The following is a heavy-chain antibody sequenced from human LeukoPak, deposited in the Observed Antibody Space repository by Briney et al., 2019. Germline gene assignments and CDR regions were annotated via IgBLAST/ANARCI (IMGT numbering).Heavy chain of an antibody. CDR1: GFILGDYA. CDR2: SGAI. D-gene: IGHD6-13*01. CDR3: AQGRYSNSAIDY. J-gene: IGHJ4*02. Sequence: GGSRRLSCPASGFILGDYARHWVRQAPGKGLGWVSGSGAIGYADSVKGRFTISRDNAKSSLYLQMNSLRPEDTAFYYCAQGRYSNSAIDYWGQGTLVTVSS. V-gene: IGHV3-9*01.